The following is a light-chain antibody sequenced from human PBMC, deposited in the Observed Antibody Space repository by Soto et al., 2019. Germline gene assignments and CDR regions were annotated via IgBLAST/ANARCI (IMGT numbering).Light chain of an antibody. CDR2: NAS. V-gene: IGKV1-5*03. Sequence: DIQMTQSPSTLSASVGDRVTITCRASQIISTWLAWYQQKPGKAPNLLIYNASNLEGGVPSRFSGSGSGTEFTITINSLQPDDFATYYCQQYNTYPLSVGGGTTVEIK. CDR1: QIISTW. J-gene: IGKJ4*01. CDR3: QQYNTYPLS.